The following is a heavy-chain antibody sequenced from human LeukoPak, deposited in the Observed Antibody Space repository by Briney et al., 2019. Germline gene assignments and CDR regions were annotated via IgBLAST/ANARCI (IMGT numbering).Heavy chain of an antibody. J-gene: IGHJ4*02. Sequence: SETLSLTCTVSGGSISSGSYYWSWIRQPAGKGLEWIGRIYTSGSTNYNPSLKSRVTISVDTSKNQFSLKLSSVTAADTAVYYCARVARITIFGVVIPYYFDYWGQGTLVTVSS. V-gene: IGHV4-61*02. CDR3: ARVARITIFGVVIPYYFDY. CDR1: GGSISSGSYY. CDR2: IYTSGST. D-gene: IGHD3-3*01.